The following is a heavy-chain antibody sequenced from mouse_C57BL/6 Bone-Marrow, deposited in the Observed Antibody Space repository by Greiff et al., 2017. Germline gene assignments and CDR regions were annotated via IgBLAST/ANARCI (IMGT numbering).Heavy chain of an antibody. J-gene: IGHJ4*01. Sequence: VKLQQPGAELVKPGASVKVSCKASGYTFTSSWMHWVKQRPGQGLEWIGRLHPSDSDTNYTQKFKGKATLTVDKSSSTAYMQLSSLTSEDSAVYYCAIGQGYYKAMDYWGQGTSVTVSS. CDR1: GYTFTSSW. D-gene: IGHD2-3*01. CDR3: AIGQGYYKAMDY. V-gene: IGHV1-74*01. CDR2: LHPSDSDT.